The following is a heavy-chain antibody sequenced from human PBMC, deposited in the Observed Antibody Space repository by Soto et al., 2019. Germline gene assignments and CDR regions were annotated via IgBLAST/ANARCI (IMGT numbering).Heavy chain of an antibody. J-gene: IGHJ4*02. CDR1: GFPLGTYS. Sequence: GGFLRLCYGAAGFPLGTYSMSWVRKAPGKGLEWVSGIIQNGETYYTGSVKGRFTISRDNSKNMVYLQMDSLRADDTALYYCAKDRQPDGIWTFDYWGQGTLVTVSS. V-gene: IGHV3-23*01. CDR3: AKDRQPDGIWTFDY. CDR2: IIQNGET. D-gene: IGHD3-9*01.